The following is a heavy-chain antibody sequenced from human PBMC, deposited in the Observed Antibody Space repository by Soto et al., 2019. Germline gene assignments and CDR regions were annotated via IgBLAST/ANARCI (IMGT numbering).Heavy chain of an antibody. V-gene: IGHV4-34*01. D-gene: IGHD2-21*02. Sequence: SETLSLTCAVYGGSFSGYYWTWIRQPPGTGLEWIGEINHSGSTNYNPSLKSRVTISVATSKNQFSLKLSSVTAADTAVYYCAREGVTRNYYYYGMDVWGQGTTVTVSS. CDR1: GGSFSGYY. CDR3: AREGVTRNYYYYGMDV. J-gene: IGHJ6*02. CDR2: INHSGST.